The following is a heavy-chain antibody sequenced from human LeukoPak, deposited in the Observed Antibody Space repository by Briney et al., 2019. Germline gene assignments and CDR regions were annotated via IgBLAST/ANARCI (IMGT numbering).Heavy chain of an antibody. CDR2: INPNSGDT. CDR1: GYTFTGYY. Sequence: ASVKVSCKASGYTFTGYYMHWVRQAPGQGLEWMGWINPNSGDTKLAQKFQGWVTMTRDTSIGTAYLELSRLTSDDTAVYYCARDRGPQWWGSFDYWGQGTLVTVSS. J-gene: IGHJ4*02. D-gene: IGHD3-16*01. CDR3: ARDRGPQWWGSFDY. V-gene: IGHV1-2*04.